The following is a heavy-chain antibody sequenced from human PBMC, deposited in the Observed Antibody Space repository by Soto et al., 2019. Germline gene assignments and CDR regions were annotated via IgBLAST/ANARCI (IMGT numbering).Heavy chain of an antibody. J-gene: IGHJ3*02. CDR1: GFTFTSSA. CDR3: AAGLGYCSGGSCYDAFDI. D-gene: IGHD2-15*01. CDR2: IVVGSGNT. V-gene: IGHV1-58*01. Sequence: ASVKVSCKASGFTFTSSAVQWVRQARGQRLEWIGWIVVGSGNTNYAQKFQERVTITRDMSTSTAYMELSSLRSEDTAVYYCAAGLGYCSGGSCYDAFDIWGQGTMVTVSS.